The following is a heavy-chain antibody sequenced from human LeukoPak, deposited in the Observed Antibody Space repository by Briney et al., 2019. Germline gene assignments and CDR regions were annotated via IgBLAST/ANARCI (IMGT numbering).Heavy chain of an antibody. D-gene: IGHD6-19*01. CDR1: GFTFHRNA. V-gene: IGHV3-23*01. Sequence: GSLRLSCAGSGFTFHRNALSWVRQAPGEGLEWVSTIGGSGDKTFYADSVKGRFTISRDNSKNMLHLQMSSLTGEDTALYYCVRRGDASSGWGDHDYWGQGALVTVSS. CDR3: VRRGDASSGWGDHDY. CDR2: IGGSGDKT. J-gene: IGHJ4*02.